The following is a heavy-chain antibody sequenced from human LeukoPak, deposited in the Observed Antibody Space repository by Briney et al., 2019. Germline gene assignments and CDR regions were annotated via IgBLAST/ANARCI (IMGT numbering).Heavy chain of an antibody. CDR1: GFTFSSDA. CDR2: IWFDGSEK. J-gene: IGHJ5*02. Sequence: GGSLRLSCAASGFTFSSDAMHWVRQAPGKGLGWVAAIWFDGSEKYNGDSVKGRFTISRDNAKNTVFLQMNRLRAEDTALYYCVRERSSASAWDYNWFDPWGQGTLVTVSS. V-gene: IGHV3-33*01. CDR3: VRERSSASAWDYNWFDP. D-gene: IGHD6-19*01.